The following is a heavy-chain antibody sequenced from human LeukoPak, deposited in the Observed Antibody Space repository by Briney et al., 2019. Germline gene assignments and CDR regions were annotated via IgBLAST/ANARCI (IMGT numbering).Heavy chain of an antibody. J-gene: IGHJ5*02. Sequence: SVKVSCKASGGTFSSYAISWVRQAPGQVLEWMGGIIPIFGTANYAQKFQGRVTITADKPTSTAYMELGSLRSEDTAVYYCAQAVAQWLLPGRNNWLDPWGQGTLVTVSS. V-gene: IGHV1-69*06. CDR3: AQAVAQWLLPGRNNWLDP. CDR1: GGTFSSYA. CDR2: IIPIFGTA. D-gene: IGHD6-19*01.